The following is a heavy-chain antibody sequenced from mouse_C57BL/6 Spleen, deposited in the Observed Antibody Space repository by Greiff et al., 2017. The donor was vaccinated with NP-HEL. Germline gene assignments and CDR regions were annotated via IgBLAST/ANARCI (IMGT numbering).Heavy chain of an antibody. CDR3: ARRGYGSSTGYAMDY. CDR1: GYSFTGYF. J-gene: IGHJ4*01. V-gene: IGHV1-20*01. Sequence: VQLQQSGPELVKPGDSVKISCKASGYSFTGYFMNWVMQSHGKSLEWIGRINPYNGDTFYNQKFKGKATLTVDKSSSTAHMELRSLTSEDSAVYYCARRGYGSSTGYAMDYWGQGTSVTVSS. D-gene: IGHD1-1*01. CDR2: INPYNGDT.